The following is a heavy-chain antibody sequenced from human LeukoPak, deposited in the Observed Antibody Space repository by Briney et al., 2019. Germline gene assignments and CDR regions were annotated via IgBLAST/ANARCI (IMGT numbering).Heavy chain of an antibody. D-gene: IGHD5-18*01. J-gene: IGHJ5*02. V-gene: IGHV4-34*01. Sequence: SETLSLTRAVYGGSFSGYYWSWIRQPPGKGLEWIGEINHSGSTNYNPSLKSRVTISVDTSKNQFSLKLSSVTAADTAVYYCARGRYSYGYNWFDPWGQGTLVTVSS. CDR3: ARGRYSYGYNWFDP. CDR2: INHSGST. CDR1: GGSFSGYY.